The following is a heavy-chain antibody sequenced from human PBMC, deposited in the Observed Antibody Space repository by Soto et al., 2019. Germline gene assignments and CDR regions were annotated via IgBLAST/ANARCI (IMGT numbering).Heavy chain of an antibody. CDR3: ARRDCGGGSCYYVP. CDR2: IYYSGST. Sequence: SETLSLTCTVSGGSISSSSHYWDWIRQPPGKGLEWIGSIYYSGSTYYSPSLKSRVTISMDTSKNQFSLKLISVTAADTAVYYCARRDCGGGSCYYVPWGQGTLVTVSS. D-gene: IGHD2-15*01. CDR1: GGSISSSSHY. J-gene: IGHJ5*02. V-gene: IGHV4-39*01.